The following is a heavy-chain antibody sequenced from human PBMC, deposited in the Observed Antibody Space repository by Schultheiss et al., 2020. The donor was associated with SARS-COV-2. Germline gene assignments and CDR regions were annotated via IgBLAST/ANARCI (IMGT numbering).Heavy chain of an antibody. J-gene: IGHJ6*02. CDR3: AKDYHFRSGWYKSQVGDGMDV. CDR2: ISYDGSNK. Sequence: GGSLRLSCAASGFTFSSYEMNWVRQAPGKGLEWVAVISYDGSNKYYADSVKGRFTISRDNSKNTLYLQMNSLRAEDTAVYYCAKDYHFRSGWYKSQVGDGMDVWGQGTTVTVSS. V-gene: IGHV3-30*18. D-gene: IGHD6-19*01. CDR1: GFTFSSYE.